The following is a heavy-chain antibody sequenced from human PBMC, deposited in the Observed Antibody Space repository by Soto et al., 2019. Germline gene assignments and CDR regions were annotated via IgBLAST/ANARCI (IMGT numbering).Heavy chain of an antibody. J-gene: IGHJ6*02. CDR3: ARDYGSGSYLDYYYGMDV. Sequence: GGSLRLSCAASGFTFSSYSMNWVRQAPGKGLEWVSYISSSSSTIYYADSVKGRFTISRDNAKNSLYLQMNSLRDEDTAVYYCARDYGSGSYLDYYYGMDVWGQGTTVTVSS. CDR1: GFTFSSYS. V-gene: IGHV3-48*02. D-gene: IGHD3-10*01. CDR2: ISSSSSTI.